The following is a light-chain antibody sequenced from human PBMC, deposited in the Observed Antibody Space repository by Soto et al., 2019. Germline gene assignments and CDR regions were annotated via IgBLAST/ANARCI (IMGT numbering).Light chain of an antibody. CDR3: SSYAGSNNLV. V-gene: IGLV2-8*01. Sequence: QSALTQPPSASGFPGQSVTISCTGTSSDVGYYDYVSWYQQHPGKAPKLVIYEVTKRPSGVPDRVSASKSGNTASLTVSGLRAEDEADYYCSSYAGSNNLVFGSGTKVTAL. CDR1: SSDVGYYDY. J-gene: IGLJ1*01. CDR2: EVT.